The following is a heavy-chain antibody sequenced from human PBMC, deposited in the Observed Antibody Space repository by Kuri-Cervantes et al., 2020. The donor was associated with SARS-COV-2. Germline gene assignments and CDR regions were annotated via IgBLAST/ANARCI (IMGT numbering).Heavy chain of an antibody. V-gene: IGHV4-61*03. J-gene: IGHJ4*02. D-gene: IGHD6-19*01. CDR3: ARAVSRLVHPPGTFDF. Sequence: GSLRLSCTVSGGSVSSGSYYWSWIRQPPGKGLEWIGDIHDSGSTNHNAFVKSRVAISLDTSKNLFSLKLTSVTAADTAIYYCARAVSRLVHPPGTFDFWGRGTLVTVSS. CDR1: GGSVSSGSYY. CDR2: IHDSGST.